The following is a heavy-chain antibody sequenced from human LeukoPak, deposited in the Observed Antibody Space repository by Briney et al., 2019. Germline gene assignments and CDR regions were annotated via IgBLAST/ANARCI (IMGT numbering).Heavy chain of an antibody. CDR3: ARQDYYDSSGVFDY. Sequence: ASVKVSCKASGYTFTSYGISWVRQAPVQGLEWMGWISAYNGNTNYAQKLQGRVTMTTDTSTSTAYMELRSLRSDDTAVYYCARQDYYDSSGVFDYWGQGTLVTVSS. CDR2: ISAYNGNT. CDR1: GYTFTSYG. V-gene: IGHV1-18*01. J-gene: IGHJ4*02. D-gene: IGHD3-22*01.